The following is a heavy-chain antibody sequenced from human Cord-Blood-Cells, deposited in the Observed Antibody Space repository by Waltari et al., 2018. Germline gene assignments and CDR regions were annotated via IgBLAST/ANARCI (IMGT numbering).Heavy chain of an antibody. CDR2: IYHSGST. Sequence: QVQLQESGPGLVQPSETLSLTCAVSGYSISSRYYWGWIRQPPGKRLEWIGSIYHSGSTYYNPSLKSRVTISVDTSKNQFSLKLSSVTAADTAVYYCARGRFGKQLDPLDYWGQGTLVTVSS. D-gene: IGHD6-13*01. CDR1: GYSISSRYY. CDR3: ARGRFGKQLDPLDY. V-gene: IGHV4-38-2*01. J-gene: IGHJ4*02.